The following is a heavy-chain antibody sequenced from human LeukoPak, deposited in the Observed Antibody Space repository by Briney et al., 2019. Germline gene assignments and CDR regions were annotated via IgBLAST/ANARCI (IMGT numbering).Heavy chain of an antibody. Sequence: PGVSLRLSCAASGFSVSSSYMYWVRQAPGKGLEWVSFFYRGDTTYYAESVRGRFTISRDNSKNTLYLLMNSLIPGDTAVYYCAREVISIPSYFDSWGQGTLVTVSS. D-gene: IGHD2-21*01. CDR2: FYRGDTT. J-gene: IGHJ4*02. CDR3: AREVISIPSYFDS. V-gene: IGHV3-53*01. CDR1: GFSVSSSY.